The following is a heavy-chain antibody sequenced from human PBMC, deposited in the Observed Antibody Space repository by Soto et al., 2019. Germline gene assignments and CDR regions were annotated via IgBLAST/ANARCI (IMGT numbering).Heavy chain of an antibody. J-gene: IGHJ5*02. D-gene: IGHD6-19*01. CDR2: IYAGDSDT. CDR1: GYTFTTDW. Sequence: PGESLRISCKASGYTFTTDWIGWVSQMRGKGLEWMGIIYAGDSDTRYRTSFRGQVTLSAEKSISTAYLQWNSLKASDTAMYYCARHAVAGADDANYFDPWGQGTQFTVSS. V-gene: IGHV5-51*01. CDR3: ARHAVAGADDANYFDP.